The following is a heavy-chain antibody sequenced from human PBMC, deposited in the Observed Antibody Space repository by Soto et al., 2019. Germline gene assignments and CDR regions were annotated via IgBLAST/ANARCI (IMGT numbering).Heavy chain of an antibody. J-gene: IGHJ6*04. CDR3: AADPLYIGGDTSDYYCYGMNV. CDR1: GFTFTSSA. D-gene: IGHD1-26*01. CDR2: IVVGSGNT. Sequence: SVKVSCKASGFTFTSSAVQWVRQARGQRLEWIGWIVVGSGNTNYAQKFQERVTITRDMSTSTAYMELSSLRSEDTAVYYCAADPLYIGGDTSDYYCYGMNVWGKGTTVTVSS. V-gene: IGHV1-58*01.